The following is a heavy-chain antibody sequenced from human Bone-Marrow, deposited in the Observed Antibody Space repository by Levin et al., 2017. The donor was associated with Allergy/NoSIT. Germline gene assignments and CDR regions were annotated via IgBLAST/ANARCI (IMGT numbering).Heavy chain of an antibody. CDR3: ARGDADY. CDR1: GFTVSSNY. Sequence: GESLKISCAASGFTVSSNYMSWVRQAPGKGLEWVSVIYSGGSTYYADSVKGRFTISRDNSKNTLYLQMNSLRAEDTAVYYCARGDADYWGQGTLVTVSS. CDR2: IYSGGST. J-gene: IGHJ4*02. V-gene: IGHV3-53*01.